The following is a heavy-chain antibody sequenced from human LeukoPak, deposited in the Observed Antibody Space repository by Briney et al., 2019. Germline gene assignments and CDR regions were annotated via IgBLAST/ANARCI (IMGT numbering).Heavy chain of an antibody. CDR3: ARVPRSWYYFDY. CDR2: IYTSGST. Sequence: SETLSLTCTVSGGSISSGNYHWIWIRQPAGKGLEWIGRIYTSGSTNYNPSLKSRVTISVDTSKNQFSLKLSSVTAADTAVYYCARVPRSWYYFDYWGQGTLVTVSS. J-gene: IGHJ4*02. D-gene: IGHD6-13*01. V-gene: IGHV4-61*02. CDR1: GGSISSGNYH.